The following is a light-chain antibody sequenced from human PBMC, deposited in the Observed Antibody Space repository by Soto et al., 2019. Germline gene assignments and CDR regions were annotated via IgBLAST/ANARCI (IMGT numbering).Light chain of an antibody. CDR2: DGS. J-gene: IGLJ2*01. V-gene: IGLV2-23*01. CDR3: CSYAGTLVV. CDR1: SSDVGSYNL. Sequence: QSALTQPASVSGSPGQSITISCTGTSSDVGSYNLVSWYQQHPGKAPKLMIYDGSQRPSGVSNRFSASKSGTTASLTISGLQAEDEADYFCCSYAGTLVVFGGGTKVTVL.